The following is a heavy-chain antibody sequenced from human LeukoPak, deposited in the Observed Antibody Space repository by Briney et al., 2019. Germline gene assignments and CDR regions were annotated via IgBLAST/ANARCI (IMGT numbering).Heavy chain of an antibody. D-gene: IGHD3-22*01. J-gene: IGHJ4*02. V-gene: IGHV4-39*01. Sequence: PSETLSLTCTVSGGSISSSSYYWGWIRQPPGKGLEWIGSIYYSGSTYYNPSLKSRVTISVDTSKNQFSLKLSSVTAADTAVYYCARVSSPTGNYYDSSGYYYPGDFDYWGQGTLVTVSS. CDR1: GGSISSSSYY. CDR2: IYYSGST. CDR3: ARVSSPTGNYYDSSGYYYPGDFDY.